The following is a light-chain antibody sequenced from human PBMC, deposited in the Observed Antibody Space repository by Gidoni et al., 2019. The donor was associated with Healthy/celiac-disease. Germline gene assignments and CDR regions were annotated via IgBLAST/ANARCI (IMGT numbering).Light chain of an antibody. Sequence: QSALTQPAPVSGSPGQSITISCTGTSSDVGGYNYVSWYQQHPGKAPKLMIYDVSNRPSGVSNRFSGSKSGNTASLTISGLQAEDEADYYCSSYTSSSTYVFGTGTKVTGL. J-gene: IGLJ1*01. CDR3: SSYTSSSTYV. CDR1: SSDVGGYNY. CDR2: DVS. V-gene: IGLV2-14*03.